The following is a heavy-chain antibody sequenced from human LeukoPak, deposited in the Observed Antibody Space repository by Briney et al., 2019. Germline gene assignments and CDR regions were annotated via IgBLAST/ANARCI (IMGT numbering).Heavy chain of an antibody. CDR3: ARGPYSSSWYLRSYYFDY. D-gene: IGHD6-13*01. V-gene: IGHV4-34*01. J-gene: IGHJ4*02. CDR2: INHSGST. CDR1: GGSFSGYY. Sequence: SETLSLTCAVYGGSFSGYYWSWIRQPPGKGLEWIGEINHSGSTNYNPSLKSRVTISADTSKNQFSLKLSSVTAADTAVYYCARGPYSSSWYLRSYYFDYWGQGTLVTVSS.